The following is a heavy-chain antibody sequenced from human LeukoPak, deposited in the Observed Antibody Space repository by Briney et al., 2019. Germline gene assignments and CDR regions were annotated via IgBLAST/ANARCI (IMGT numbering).Heavy chain of an antibody. V-gene: IGHV1-24*01. J-gene: IGHJ4*02. D-gene: IGHD6-13*01. CDR1: GYTLTELS. Sequence: ASVKVSCKVSGYTLTELSMHWVRQAPGKGLEWMGGFDPEDGETIYAQKFQGRVTMTEDTSTDTAYMELSSLRSEDTAVYYCATGVRSGSWTEYYFDYWGQGTLVTVSS. CDR2: FDPEDGET. CDR3: ATGVRSGSWTEYYFDY.